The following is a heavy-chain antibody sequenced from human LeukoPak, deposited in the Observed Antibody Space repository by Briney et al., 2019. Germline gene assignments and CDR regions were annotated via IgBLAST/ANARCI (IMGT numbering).Heavy chain of an antibody. CDR2: ISSSSSSI. CDR3: ARTATDTGEFDY. D-gene: IGHD6-13*01. J-gene: IGHJ4*02. V-gene: IGHV3-21*01. Sequence: GGSLRLSCAASGFTFSSHSMNWVRQAPGKGLECVSSISSSSSSIYYADSVKGRFTISRDDAKNSLYLQMNSLRAEDTAVYYCARTATDTGEFDYWGQGTLVTVSS. CDR1: GFTFSSHS.